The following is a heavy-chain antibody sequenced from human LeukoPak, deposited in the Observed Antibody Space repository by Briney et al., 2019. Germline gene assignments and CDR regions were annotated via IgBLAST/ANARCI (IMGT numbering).Heavy chain of an antibody. CDR3: AKNERAWELLWWFDS. CDR2: ISYDGNNK. J-gene: IGHJ5*01. D-gene: IGHD1-26*01. CDR1: GFTFSSYG. Sequence: HSGRSPGLSCEASGFTFSSYGIPWVRRAPGKGLEWVAVISYDGNNKYYGDSVKGRFTISRDNSKNTVYLQMKSLRDEDTALYFCAKNERAWELLWWFDSWGQGTQVIVSS. V-gene: IGHV3-30*18.